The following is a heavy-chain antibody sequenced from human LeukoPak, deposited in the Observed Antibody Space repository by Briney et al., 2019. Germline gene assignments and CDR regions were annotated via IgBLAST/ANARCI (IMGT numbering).Heavy chain of an antibody. J-gene: IGHJ6*02. D-gene: IGHD6-13*01. Sequence: ASVKVSCKASGYTFTSYAMHWVRQAPGQRLEWMGWINAGNGNTKYSRKFQGRVTITRDTSASTAYMELSSLRSEDTAVYYCARNQIPGIAAAGSYGMDVWGQGTTVTVSS. CDR1: GYTFTSYA. CDR2: INAGNGNT. V-gene: IGHV1-3*01. CDR3: ARNQIPGIAAAGSYGMDV.